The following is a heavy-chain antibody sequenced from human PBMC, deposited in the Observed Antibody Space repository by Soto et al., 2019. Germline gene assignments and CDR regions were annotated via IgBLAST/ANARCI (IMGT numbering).Heavy chain of an antibody. D-gene: IGHD3-3*01. CDR2: IAYSGDT. Sequence: QVHLQQSGPGLVKASETLSLSCVVSGAYISGADSYWFWIRKPPGKGLEWIGYIAYSGDTFYNPSRRRRVTISADRSEKKFCRILKSVTAADTAMYFGARVLERSEIGPWGQRASVTVSS. V-gene: IGHV4-31*11. CDR1: GAYISGADSY. CDR3: ARVLERSEIGP. J-gene: IGHJ5*02.